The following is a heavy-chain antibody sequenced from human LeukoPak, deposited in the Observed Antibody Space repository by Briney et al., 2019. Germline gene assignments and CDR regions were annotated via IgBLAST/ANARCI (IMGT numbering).Heavy chain of an antibody. V-gene: IGHV3-20*04. CDR1: GFTFDDYG. CDR3: AKEGVRYSYGWAYMDV. Sequence: GGSLRLSCAASGFTFDDYGMSWVRQAPGKGLEWVSGINWNGGSTGYADSVKGRFTISRDNAKNSLYLQMNSLRAEDTAVYYCAKEGVRYSYGWAYMDVWGKGTTVTISS. D-gene: IGHD5-18*01. CDR2: INWNGGST. J-gene: IGHJ6*03.